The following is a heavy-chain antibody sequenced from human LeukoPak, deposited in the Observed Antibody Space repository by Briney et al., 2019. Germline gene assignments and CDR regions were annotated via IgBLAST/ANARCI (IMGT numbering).Heavy chain of an antibody. V-gene: IGHV3-15*01. J-gene: IGHJ4*02. D-gene: IGHD1-1*01. CDR2: IRGNFHSGKV. Sequence: GGSLRVSCAVSGFAFRDAWMSWVRQAPGKGLEGVGRIRGNFHSGKVAYPAHTKHRFTISRAESTDTMYLHLASLKTEDTGAYYCATDAVSGTTAFDFWGQGTLVTVSS. CDR1: GFAFRDAW. CDR3: ATDAVSGTTAFDF.